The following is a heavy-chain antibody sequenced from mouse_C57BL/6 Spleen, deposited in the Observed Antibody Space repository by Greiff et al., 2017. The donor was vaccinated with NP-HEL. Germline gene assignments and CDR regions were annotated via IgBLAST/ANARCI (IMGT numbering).Heavy chain of an antibody. J-gene: IGHJ2*01. CDR3: AKTERMKTGSSW. D-gene: IGHD4-1*01. V-gene: IGHV5-6*01. CDR1: GFTFSSYG. Sequence: EVQLVESGGDLVKPGGSLKLSCAASGFTFSSYGMSWVRQTPDKRLEWVATISSGGSYTYYPDSVKGRFTISRDNAKNTLYLQMSSLKSEDTAMYFRAKTERMKTGSSWWGQGTPLPVLS. CDR2: ISSGGSYT.